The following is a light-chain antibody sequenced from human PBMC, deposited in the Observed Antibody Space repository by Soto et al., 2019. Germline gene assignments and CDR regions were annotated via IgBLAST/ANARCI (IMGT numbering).Light chain of an antibody. J-gene: IGKJ2*01. CDR2: GVS. V-gene: IGKV3-20*01. Sequence: EIVLTQSPGTLSLAPGERASLSCMASQSVSSSYLAWYQQKPGQAPRPLIYGVSSRATGIPDRFRGSGSGTEFTLTISSLQPDDFATYYCQQYNSYLYTFGQGTKVDNK. CDR1: QSVSSSY. CDR3: QQYNSYLYT.